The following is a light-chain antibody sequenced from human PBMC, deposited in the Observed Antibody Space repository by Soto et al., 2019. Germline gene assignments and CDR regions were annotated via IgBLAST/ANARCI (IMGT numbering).Light chain of an antibody. CDR1: QSANNH. V-gene: IGKV1-39*01. CDR3: QQSYSSQLI. Sequence: DIQMTQFPSSLSASVGDRVIITCRASQSANNHLNWYQQKPGKAPKLLIYAASSLQTGVPSRFSGSGSGTDFTLTINSLQPEDPATYFCQQSYSSQLIFGGGTKVEIK. CDR2: AAS. J-gene: IGKJ4*01.